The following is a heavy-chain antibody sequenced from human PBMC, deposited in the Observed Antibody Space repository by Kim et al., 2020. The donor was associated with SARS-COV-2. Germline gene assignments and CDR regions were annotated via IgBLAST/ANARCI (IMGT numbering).Heavy chain of an antibody. D-gene: IGHD5-18*01. CDR3: ARDTDLRGYSYADY. J-gene: IGHJ4*02. Sequence: GGSLRLSCAASGFTFSSYWMHWVRQAPGEGLVWVSRINSDGITTYADSVKSRFTISRDNAKNTLYLQMNSLRAEDTAVYYCARDTDLRGYSYADYWGQGT. V-gene: IGHV3-74*03. CDR1: GFTFSSYW. CDR2: INSDGIT.